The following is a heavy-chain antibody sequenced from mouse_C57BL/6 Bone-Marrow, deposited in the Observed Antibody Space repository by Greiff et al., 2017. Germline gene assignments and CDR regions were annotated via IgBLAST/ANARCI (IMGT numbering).Heavy chain of an antibody. D-gene: IGHD2-4*01. CDR3: ARGYDYDYAMDY. Sequence: EVQLVESGPELVKPGASVKISCKASGYSFTDYNMNWVKQSNGKSLEWIGVINPNYGTTSYNQKFKGKATLTVNQSSSTAYMQLNRLTSEDSAVYYCARGYDYDYAMDYWGQGTSVTVSS. CDR1: GYSFTDYN. CDR2: INPNYGTT. J-gene: IGHJ4*01. V-gene: IGHV1-39*01.